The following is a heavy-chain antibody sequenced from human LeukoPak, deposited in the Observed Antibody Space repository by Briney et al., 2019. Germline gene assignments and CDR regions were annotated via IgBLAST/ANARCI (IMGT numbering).Heavy chain of an antibody. Sequence: GGSLRLSCAAPGFTFSSYSMNWVRQAPGKGLEWGSYISGSSSTIYYADSVKGRFTISRDNGKNTLYLQMNSLRAEDTAVYYCARGSTYYDSSGQVPFDYWGQGTLVTVSS. CDR3: ARGSTYYDSSGQVPFDY. CDR2: ISGSSSTI. CDR1: GFTFSSYS. D-gene: IGHD3-22*01. J-gene: IGHJ4*02. V-gene: IGHV3-48*01.